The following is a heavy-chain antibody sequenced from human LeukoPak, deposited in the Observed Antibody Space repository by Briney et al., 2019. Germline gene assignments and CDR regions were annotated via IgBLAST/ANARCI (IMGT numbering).Heavy chain of an antibody. CDR3: ARDGSSSWSHDY. J-gene: IGHJ4*02. V-gene: IGHV4-61*02. D-gene: IGHD6-13*01. Sequence: SSETLSLTCTVSGGSISSGSYYWRCIRQPAGKGLECIGRIYTSGSTNYNPSLKSRVTISVDTSKNQFSLKLSSVTAADTAVYYCARDGSSSWSHDYWGQGTLVTVSS. CDR1: GGSISSGSYY. CDR2: IYTSGST.